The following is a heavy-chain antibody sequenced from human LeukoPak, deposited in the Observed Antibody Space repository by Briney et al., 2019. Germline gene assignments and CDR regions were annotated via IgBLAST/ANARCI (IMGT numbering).Heavy chain of an antibody. V-gene: IGHV4-4*02. D-gene: IGHD4-17*01. J-gene: IGHJ5*02. CDR1: GGSISSSNW. CDR2: IYHSGST. Sequence: PSETLSLTCAVSGGSISSSNWWSWVRQPPRKGLEWIGEIYHSGSTNYNPSLKSRVTISVDKSKNQFSLKLSSVTAADTAVYYCARKDYGDYRRFDPWGQGTLVTVSS. CDR3: ARKDYGDYRRFDP.